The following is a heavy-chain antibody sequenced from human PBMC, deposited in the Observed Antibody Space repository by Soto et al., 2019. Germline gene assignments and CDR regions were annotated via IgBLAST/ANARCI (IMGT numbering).Heavy chain of an antibody. D-gene: IGHD2-2*01. J-gene: IGHJ4*02. CDR2: INSGNGDT. CDR1: GYTFASHA. Sequence: QVQLVQSGAEVKKPGASVKVSCKASGYTFASHAMHWVRQAPGQRLEWMGWINSGNGDTKYSQKFQGRVTITRDTSASTAYMELGSLRSEDTAVYYCAPSQDCSSTTCYLAYWGQGTLVTVSS. CDR3: APSQDCSSTTCYLAY. V-gene: IGHV1-3*01.